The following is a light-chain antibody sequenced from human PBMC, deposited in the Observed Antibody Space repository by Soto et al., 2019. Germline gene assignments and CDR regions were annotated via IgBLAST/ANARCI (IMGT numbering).Light chain of an antibody. CDR2: EVT. Sequence: QSVLTQPASVSGSLGQSIAISCTGTSSDVGSYNLVSWYLHHPGKAPKLMIYEVTKRPSGVSDRFFASKSGNTASLTISGLQAEDEADYFCCSYAGGSTPGVFGGGTKVTVL. J-gene: IGLJ3*02. CDR3: CSYAGGSTPGV. CDR1: SSDVGSYNL. V-gene: IGLV2-23*02.